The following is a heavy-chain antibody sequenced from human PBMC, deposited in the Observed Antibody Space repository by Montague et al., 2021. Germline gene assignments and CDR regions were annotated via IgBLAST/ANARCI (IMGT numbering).Heavy chain of an antibody. V-gene: IGHV4-59*08. CDR2: MFYGGAT. CDR3: AKQDYFVSGTSYKGFDP. D-gene: IGHD3-10*01. Sequence: SETLSLTCTVSSGSIFHAHWSWVRQPPGKGLEWLGSMFYGGATSNNPSLKSRVTMSIDTSTNQSSLKLSFVTAADTAVYYCAKQDYFVSGTSYKGFDPWAQGILVTVSS. J-gene: IGHJ5*02. CDR1: SGSIFHAH.